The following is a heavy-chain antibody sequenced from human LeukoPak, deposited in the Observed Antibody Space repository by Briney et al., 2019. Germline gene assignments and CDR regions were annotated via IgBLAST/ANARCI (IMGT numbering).Heavy chain of an antibody. CDR1: APTFSNKY. CDR2: ISSSSNNI. CDR3: ARDDRAPGYGWFDP. Sequence: SMTPSSAASAPTFSNKYTSCIRPPPRNGMEWDSYISSSSNNIYYSDSVKGLFTISRDNAKNSMYLQMNSLRDEDTAVYYCARDDRAPGYGWFDPWGQGTLVTVSS. D-gene: IGHD5-12*01. V-gene: IGHV3-11*04. J-gene: IGHJ5*02.